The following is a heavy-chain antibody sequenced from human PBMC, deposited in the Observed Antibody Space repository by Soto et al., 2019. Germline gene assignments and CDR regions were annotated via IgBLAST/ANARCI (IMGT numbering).Heavy chain of an antibody. CDR2: IIPILGIA. V-gene: IGHV1-69*08. CDR3: AREAGQYY. D-gene: IGHD4-4*01. Sequence: QVQLVQSGAEVKKPGSSVKVSCKASGGTFSSYTISWVRQAPGQGLEWMGRIIPILGIANYAQKFQGRVTITADKSTSTAYMELSILRSEVTAVYYCAREAGQYYWGQGTLVTVSS. CDR1: GGTFSSYT. J-gene: IGHJ4*02.